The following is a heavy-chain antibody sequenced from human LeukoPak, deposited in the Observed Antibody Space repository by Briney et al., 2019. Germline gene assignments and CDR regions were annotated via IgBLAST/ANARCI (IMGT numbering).Heavy chain of an antibody. Sequence: GGSLRLSCAASGFTFSSYAMSWVRQAPGKGLEWVSAISGSGGSTYYADSVKGRFTISRDNSKHTLYLQMNILRADATAEYYCAKLISSIAAAGMNYWGQGTLVTVSS. J-gene: IGHJ4*02. CDR1: GFTFSSYA. D-gene: IGHD6-13*01. CDR2: ISGSGGST. CDR3: AKLISSIAAAGMNY. V-gene: IGHV3-23*01.